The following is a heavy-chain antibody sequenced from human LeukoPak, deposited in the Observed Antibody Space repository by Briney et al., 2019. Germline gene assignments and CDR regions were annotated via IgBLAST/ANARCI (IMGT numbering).Heavy chain of an antibody. J-gene: IGHJ5*02. Sequence: GGSLRLSCAASGFTFRDYYVTWIRQAPGKGLEWVSYIRSTGSSAAYADSVKGRFAISRDNAKNSLYLQMNGLRVEDTAIYYCARVYYASWSGQPLSQHWLDPWGQGTLVTVSS. CDR1: GFTFRDYY. CDR3: ARVYYASWSGQPLSQHWLDP. D-gene: IGHD3-3*01. V-gene: IGHV3-11*04. CDR2: IRSTGSSA.